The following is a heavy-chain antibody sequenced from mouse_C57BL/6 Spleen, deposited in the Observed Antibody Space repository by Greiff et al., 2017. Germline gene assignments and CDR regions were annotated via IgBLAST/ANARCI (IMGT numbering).Heavy chain of an antibody. D-gene: IGHD1-1*01. CDR2: IDPANGNT. V-gene: IGHV14-3*01. J-gene: IGHJ2*01. CDR1: GFNIKNTY. CDR3: ARTFITTVVAPCYFDY. Sequence: VQLQQSVAELVRPGASVKLSCTASGFNIKNTYMHWVKQRPEQGLEWIGRIDPANGNTKYAPKFQGKATITADTSSNTAYLQLSSLTSEDTAIYYCARTFITTVVAPCYFDYWGQGTTLTVSS.